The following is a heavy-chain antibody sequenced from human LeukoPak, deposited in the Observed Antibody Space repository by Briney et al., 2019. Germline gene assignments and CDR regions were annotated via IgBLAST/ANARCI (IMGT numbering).Heavy chain of an antibody. CDR2: IYYSGST. CDR3: ARHLGWIQIWRGAFDI. Sequence: SETLSLTCTVSGGSISSYYWGWIRQPPGKGLEWIGCIYYSGSTYYNPSLKSRVAISVDTSKNQFSLKLSSVTAADTAVYYCARHLGWIQIWRGAFDIWGQGTMVTVSS. J-gene: IGHJ3*02. CDR1: GGSISSYY. V-gene: IGHV4-39*01. D-gene: IGHD5-18*01.